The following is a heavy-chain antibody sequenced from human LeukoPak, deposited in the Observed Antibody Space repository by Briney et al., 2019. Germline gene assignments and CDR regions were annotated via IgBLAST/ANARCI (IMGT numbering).Heavy chain of an antibody. CDR1: GYTITSYD. CDR2: MNPNSGST. CDR3: ALLWGAVPDLDNY. D-gene: IGHD3-16*01. Sequence: ASVKVSCKASGYTITSYDINWVRQATGQGLEWMGWMNPNSGSTNYAQKFQGRVTMTRDTSISTAYMELSRLRSDDTAVYYCALLWGAVPDLDNYWGQGTLVTVSS. V-gene: IGHV1-2*02. J-gene: IGHJ4*02.